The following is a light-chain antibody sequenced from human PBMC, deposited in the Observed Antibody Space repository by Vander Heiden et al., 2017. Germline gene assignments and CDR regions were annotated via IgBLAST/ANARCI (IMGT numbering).Light chain of an antibody. CDR3: QQSRA. Sequence: DIQMTQSPSTLSASAGDRVIITCRASHSISGWLAWYQQKPGKAPKLLIYKASILESGVPSRFSGSGSGTEFTLTISSLQPDDFATYYGQQSRAFGQGTKVEIK. V-gene: IGKV1-5*03. CDR2: KAS. J-gene: IGKJ1*01. CDR1: HSISGW.